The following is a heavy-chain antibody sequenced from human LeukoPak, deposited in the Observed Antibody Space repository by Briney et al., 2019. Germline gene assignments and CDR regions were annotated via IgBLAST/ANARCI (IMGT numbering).Heavy chain of an antibody. J-gene: IGHJ4*02. CDR2: ISSSSTYI. Sequence: PGGSLRLSCAASGFTFSSYTMNWVRQAPGKGLEWVSSISSSSTYINYADSVKGRFTISRDNAKNSLDLQMNSLRVEDTGIYYCVKVAKYYYGSETYYFFEHWGQGTPVTASS. D-gene: IGHD3-10*01. CDR1: GFTFSSYT. CDR3: VKVAKYYYGSETYYFFEH. V-gene: IGHV3-21*01.